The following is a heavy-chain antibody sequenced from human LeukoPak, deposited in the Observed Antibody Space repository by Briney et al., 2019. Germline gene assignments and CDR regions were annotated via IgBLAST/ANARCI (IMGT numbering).Heavy chain of an antibody. CDR1: GFTFSSYW. V-gene: IGHV3-7*04. J-gene: IGHJ4*02. CDR2: IKQDGSEK. D-gene: IGHD1-1*01. CDR3: ARETYNWNDGSHFDY. Sequence: GGSLRLSCAASGFTFSSYWMSWVRQAPGKGLEWVANIKQDGSEKYYVDSVKGRFTISRDNAKNSLYLQMNSLRVEDTAVYYCARETYNWNDGSHFDYWGQGTLVTVSS.